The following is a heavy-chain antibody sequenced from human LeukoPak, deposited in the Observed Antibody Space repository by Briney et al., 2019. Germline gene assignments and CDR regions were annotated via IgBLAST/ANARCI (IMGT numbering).Heavy chain of an antibody. V-gene: IGHV3-7*01. CDR3: ARCGGPNTVDY. J-gene: IGHJ4*02. CDR1: GFTVSSNY. D-gene: IGHD5-18*01. Sequence: GGSLRLSCAASGFTVSSNYMSWVRQAPGKELEWVANINQDGGDKYYVDSVKGRFTISRDNAKNSLYLQMNSLRAEDTAVYYCARCGGPNTVDYWGQGTLVTVSS. CDR2: INQDGGDK.